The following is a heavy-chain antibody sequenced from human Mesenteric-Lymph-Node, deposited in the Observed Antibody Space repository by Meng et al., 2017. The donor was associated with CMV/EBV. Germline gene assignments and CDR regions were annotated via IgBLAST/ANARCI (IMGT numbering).Heavy chain of an antibody. Sequence: RSLRGYYLSCIRHPPWKGLEWIGEINDSGRINLNPSLKSRVTISIDTSKNQFSLKLSSVSAADTAVYYCARGGYSRSWSSYSWFDPWGQGTLVTSPQ. CDR3: ARGGYSRSWSSYSWFDP. D-gene: IGHD6-13*01. CDR2: INDSGRI. CDR1: RSLRGYY. V-gene: IGHV4-34*01. J-gene: IGHJ5*02.